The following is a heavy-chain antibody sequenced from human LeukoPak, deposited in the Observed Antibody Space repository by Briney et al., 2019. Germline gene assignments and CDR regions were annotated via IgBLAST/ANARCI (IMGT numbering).Heavy chain of an antibody. D-gene: IGHD3-3*01. CDR3: AKSGTFLEWLLADYFDY. CDR1: GFTFSSYA. CDR2: ISGSGGST. Sequence: GGSPRLSCAASGFTFSSYAMSWVRQAPGKGLEWVSAISGSGGSTYYADSVKGRVTISRDNSKNTLYLQMNSLRADDTAVYYCAKSGTFLEWLLADYFDYWGQGVVVTVSS. V-gene: IGHV3-23*01. J-gene: IGHJ4*02.